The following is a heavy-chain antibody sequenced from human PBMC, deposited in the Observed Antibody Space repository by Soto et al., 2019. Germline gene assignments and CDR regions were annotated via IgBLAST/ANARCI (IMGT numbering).Heavy chain of an antibody. CDR1: GYTFSDYG. CDR3: ARESQWLVIQYHYYGMDV. J-gene: IGHJ6*02. V-gene: IGHV1-18*04. Sequence: ASVKVSCKASGYTFSDYGITWVRQAPGQGLEWMGWIGGFNGRTKFGQEFQGRVTMTTDTSTSTAYLELRSLTSDDTAVYYCARESQWLVIQYHYYGMDVWGQGTTVTVYS. CDR2: IGGFNGRT. D-gene: IGHD6-19*01.